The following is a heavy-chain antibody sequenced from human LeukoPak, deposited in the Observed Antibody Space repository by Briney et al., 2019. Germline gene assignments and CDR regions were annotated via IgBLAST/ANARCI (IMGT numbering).Heavy chain of an antibody. Sequence: GGSLRLSCAASGFTFSGSAMHWVRQASGKGLEWVGRIRSKANSYATAYAASVKGRFTISRDDSKNTAYLQMNSLKTEDTAVYYCTRQPHYGDYVVMGMDVWGQGTTVTVSS. D-gene: IGHD4-17*01. CDR3: TRQPHYGDYVVMGMDV. CDR1: GFTFSGSA. J-gene: IGHJ6*02. CDR2: IRSKANSYAT. V-gene: IGHV3-73*01.